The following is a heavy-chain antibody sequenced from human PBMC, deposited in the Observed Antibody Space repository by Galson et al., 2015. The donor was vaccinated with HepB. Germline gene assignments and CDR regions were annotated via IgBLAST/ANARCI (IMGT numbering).Heavy chain of an antibody. V-gene: IGHV3-30-3*01. CDR1: GFTFSSYA. Sequence: SLRLSCAASGFTFSSYAMHWVRQAPGKGLEWVAVISYDGSNKYYADSVKGRFTISRDNSKNTLYLQMNSLRAEDTAVYYCASSGGSSWSYWYFDLWGRGTLVTVSS. D-gene: IGHD6-13*01. CDR3: ASSGGSSWSYWYFDL. CDR2: ISYDGSNK. J-gene: IGHJ2*01.